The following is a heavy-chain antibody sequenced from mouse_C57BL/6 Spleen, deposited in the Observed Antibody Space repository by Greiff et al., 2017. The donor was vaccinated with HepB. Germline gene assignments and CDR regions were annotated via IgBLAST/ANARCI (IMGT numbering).Heavy chain of an antibody. Sequence: VKLVESGPELVKPGASVKISCKASGYAFSSSWMNWVKQRPGKGLEWIGRIYPGDGDTNYNGKFKGKATLTADKSSSTAYMQLSSLTSEDSAVYFCARKGDWTGYYFDYWGQGTTLTVSS. V-gene: IGHV1-82*01. CDR3: ARKGDWTGYYFDY. CDR2: IYPGDGDT. D-gene: IGHD3-3*01. CDR1: GYAFSSSW. J-gene: IGHJ2*01.